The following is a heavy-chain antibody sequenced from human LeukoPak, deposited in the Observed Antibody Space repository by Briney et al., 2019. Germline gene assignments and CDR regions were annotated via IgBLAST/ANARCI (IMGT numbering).Heavy chain of an antibody. CDR3: STTYYYDSSEGY. CDR2: INHSGST. Sequence: SETLSLTCAVYGGSFSGYYWSWIRQPPGKGLEWIGEINHSGSTNYNPSLKSRVTISVDTSKNQFSLKLSSVTAEDTAVYYCSTTYYYDSSEGYWGQGTLVTVSS. D-gene: IGHD3-22*01. V-gene: IGHV4-34*03. J-gene: IGHJ4*02. CDR1: GGSFSGYY.